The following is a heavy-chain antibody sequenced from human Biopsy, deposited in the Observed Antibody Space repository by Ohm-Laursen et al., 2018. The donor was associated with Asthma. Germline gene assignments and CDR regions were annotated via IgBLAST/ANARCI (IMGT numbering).Heavy chain of an antibody. D-gene: IGHD3-22*01. V-gene: IGHV3-30*07. CDR1: GFSFSNFA. CDR3: AKGYYYDSSGFDY. Sequence: SLRLSCAASGFSFSNFAIHWVRQAPGKGLEWVGVISKDASTQDYADSVKGRFTMARDNSKNTLDLQMNSLRAEDTAVYYCAKGYYYDSSGFDYWGQGTLVTVAS. CDR2: ISKDASTQ. J-gene: IGHJ4*02.